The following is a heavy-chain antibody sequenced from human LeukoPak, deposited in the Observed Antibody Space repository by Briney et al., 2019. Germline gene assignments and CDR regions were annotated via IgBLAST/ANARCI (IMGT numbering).Heavy chain of an antibody. CDR3: ARVGYYSSGPFSYFDY. D-gene: IGHD3-10*01. CDR2: ISRTGGDT. Sequence: GGSLRLSCGASGFTFSSSAMCWVRQAPGKGLEWVSGISRTGGDTYYADSVKGRFTISRDSSENTLYLQMNSLRVEDTAVYYCARVGYYSSGPFSYFDYWGQGTLVTVSS. V-gene: IGHV3-23*01. CDR1: GFTFSSSA. J-gene: IGHJ4*02.